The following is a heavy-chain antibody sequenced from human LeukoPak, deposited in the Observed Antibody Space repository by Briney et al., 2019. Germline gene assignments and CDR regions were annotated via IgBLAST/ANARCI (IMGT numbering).Heavy chain of an antibody. CDR2: IYYSGST. D-gene: IGHD3-3*01. CDR3: AGTYYDFWSGYYDYYGVDV. Sequence: SETLSLTCTVSGGSVSSGSYYWSWIRQPPGKGLEWIGYIYYSGSTNYNPSLKSRVTISVDTSKNQFSLKLSSVTAADTAVYYCAGTYYDFWSGYYDYYGVDVWGQGTTVTVSS. CDR1: GGSVSSGSYY. V-gene: IGHV4-61*01. J-gene: IGHJ6*02.